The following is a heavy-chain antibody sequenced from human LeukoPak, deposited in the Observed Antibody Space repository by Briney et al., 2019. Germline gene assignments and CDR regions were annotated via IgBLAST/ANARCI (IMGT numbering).Heavy chain of an antibody. CDR2: IKSEAYGGTA. Sequence: GGSPRLSRTASVFNFGDYALSWVRQAPGKGRARGCYIKSEAYGGTADYAASVKGRFTISRDDSKSIAYLHVDSLKSEDTAVYYCSREDYYYGLPTHRGSDHWGQGTLVTVSS. CDR1: VFNFGDYA. D-gene: IGHD3-10*01. CDR3: SREDYYYGLPTHRGSDH. V-gene: IGHV3-49*04. J-gene: IGHJ5*02.